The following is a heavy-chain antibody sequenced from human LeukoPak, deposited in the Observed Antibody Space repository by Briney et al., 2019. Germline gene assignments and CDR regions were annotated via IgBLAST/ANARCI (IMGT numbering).Heavy chain of an antibody. D-gene: IGHD2-2*01. CDR2: INPSSGDT. Sequence: ASVKVSCKASGYTFTGYYMHWVRQAPGQGLEWMGWINPSSGDTKYTQKFRGRVTMTTDTSIRTAYMELSRLRSGDTAVYYCARGIVIVPAAVPPYFDFWGQGSLVTVSS. J-gene: IGHJ4*02. CDR3: ARGIVIVPAAVPPYFDF. CDR1: GYTFTGYY. V-gene: IGHV1-2*02.